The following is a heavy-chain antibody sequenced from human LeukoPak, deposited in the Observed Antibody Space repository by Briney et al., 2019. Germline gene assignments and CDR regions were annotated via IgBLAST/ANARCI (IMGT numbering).Heavy chain of an antibody. CDR3: ARLSSAYWDGPYYFDY. J-gene: IGHJ4*02. CDR1: GYTFTGYY. Sequence: ASVKVSCKASGYTFTGYYMHWVRQAPGQGLEWMGIINPSGGSTSYAQKFQGRVTMTRDMSTSTVYMELSSLRSEDTAVYYCARLSSAYWDGPYYFDYWGQGTLVTVSS. V-gene: IGHV1-46*01. CDR2: INPSGGST. D-gene: IGHD2-21*01.